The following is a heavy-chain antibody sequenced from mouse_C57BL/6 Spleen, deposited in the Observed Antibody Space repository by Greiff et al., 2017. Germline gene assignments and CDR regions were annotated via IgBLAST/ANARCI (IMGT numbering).Heavy chain of an antibody. D-gene: IGHD2-3*01. CDR1: GYTFTSYW. J-gene: IGHJ3*01. Sequence: QVQLQQPWAELVRPGTSVKLSCKASGYTFTSYWMHWVKQRPGQGLEWIGVIDPSDSYTNYNQKFKGKATLTVDTSSSTAYMQLSSLTSEDSAVYYCARDDGYYGFAYWGQGTLVTVSA. CDR3: ARDDGYYGFAY. CDR2: IDPSDSYT. V-gene: IGHV1-59*01.